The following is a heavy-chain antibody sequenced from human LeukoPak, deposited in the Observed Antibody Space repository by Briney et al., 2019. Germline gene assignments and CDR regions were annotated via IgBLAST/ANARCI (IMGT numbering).Heavy chain of an antibody. V-gene: IGHV4-39*07. J-gene: IGHJ5*02. CDR3: ARDRQVLRFLEWFDP. D-gene: IGHD3-3*01. CDR1: GGSISSSSYY. CDR2: IYYSGST. Sequence: SETLSLTCTVSGGSISSSSYYWGWIRQPPGKGLEWIGSIYYSGSTYYNPSLKSRVTISVDTSKNQFSLKLSSATAADTAVHYCARDRQVLRFLEWFDPWGQGTLVTVSS.